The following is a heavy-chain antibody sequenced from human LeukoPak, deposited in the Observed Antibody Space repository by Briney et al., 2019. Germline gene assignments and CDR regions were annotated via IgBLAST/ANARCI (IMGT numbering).Heavy chain of an antibody. Sequence: GGSLRLSCAGSGFTFSSYSMTWVRQAPGKGLEWVSSISFSSNYIYYADSVRGRFTISRDNAKNSLYLQMNSLRDEDTAVYYCARDRDYYDRSGYFRYLDYWGQGTRVTVSS. CDR3: ARDRDYYDRSGYFRYLDY. J-gene: IGHJ4*02. CDR2: ISFSSNYI. V-gene: IGHV3-21*01. CDR1: GFTFSSYS. D-gene: IGHD3-22*01.